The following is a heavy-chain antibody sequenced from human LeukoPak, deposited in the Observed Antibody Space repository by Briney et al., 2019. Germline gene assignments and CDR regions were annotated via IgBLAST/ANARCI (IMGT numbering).Heavy chain of an antibody. Sequence: GASVKVSCKASGGTFSSYAISWVRQAPGQGLEWMGGIIPIFGTANYAQKFQGRVTITADESTSTAYMELSSLRSEDTAVYYCAGSFSSWPSFAFDYWGQGTLVTVSS. CDR1: GGTFSSYA. CDR2: IIPIFGTA. CDR3: AGSFSSWPSFAFDY. V-gene: IGHV1-69*13. D-gene: IGHD6-13*01. J-gene: IGHJ4*02.